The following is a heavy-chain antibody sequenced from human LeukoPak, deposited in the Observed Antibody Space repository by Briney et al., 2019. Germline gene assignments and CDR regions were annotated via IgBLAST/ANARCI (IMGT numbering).Heavy chain of an antibody. Sequence: GGSLRLSCSASGFVFSIYTMYWVRQAPGKGPEYVSTISGSGNGFSIYYADSVKGRFTISRDDSKSILYLQMNGLRSGDTAVYYCVKDFGRVRGTPDSWGQGTLVTVSS. CDR1: GFVFSIYT. D-gene: IGHD3-16*01. CDR2: ISGSGNGFSI. V-gene: IGHV3-64D*06. J-gene: IGHJ4*02. CDR3: VKDFGRVRGTPDS.